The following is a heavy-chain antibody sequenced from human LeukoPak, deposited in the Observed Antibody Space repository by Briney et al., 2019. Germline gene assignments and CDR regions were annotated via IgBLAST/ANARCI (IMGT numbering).Heavy chain of an antibody. D-gene: IGHD6-6*01. J-gene: IGHJ4*02. CDR1: GFTFSSYA. CDR3: AKVRHYSSSPPIDY. CDR2: ISGSGGST. V-gene: IGHV3-23*01. Sequence: GGSLRLSCAASGFTFSSYAMSWVRQAPGKGLEWVSAISGSGGSTYYADSVKGRFTISRDNSKNTLYLQMNSLRAEDTAVYYCAKVRHYSSSPPIDYWGQGTLVTVSS.